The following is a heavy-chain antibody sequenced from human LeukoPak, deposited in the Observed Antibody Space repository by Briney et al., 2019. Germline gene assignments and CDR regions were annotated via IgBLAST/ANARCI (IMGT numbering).Heavy chain of an antibody. CDR1: GGTFSSYA. V-gene: IGHV1-69*05. J-gene: IGHJ4*02. CDR2: IIPIFGTA. Sequence: SVKVSCKASGGTFSSYAISWVRQAAGQGLEWMGGIIPIFGTANYAQKFQGRVTITTDESTSTAYMELSSLRSEDTAVYYCARNRYDFWSGYYSFDYWGQGTLVTVSS. D-gene: IGHD3-3*01. CDR3: ARNRYDFWSGYYSFDY.